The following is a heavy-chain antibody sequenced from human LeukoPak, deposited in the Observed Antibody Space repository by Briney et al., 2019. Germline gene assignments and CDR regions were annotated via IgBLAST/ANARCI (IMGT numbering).Heavy chain of an antibody. CDR3: ARDPGDGGYGGVFDY. CDR2: IKQDGSAK. Sequence: GGSLRLSCAASGFTFSSYWMSWVRQAPGTGLEWVASIKQDGSAKYYVDSVKSRFTISRDNAKNSVYLQMNSLRDEDTAVYYCARDPGDGGYGGVFDYWGQGTLVTVSS. CDR1: GFTFSSYW. J-gene: IGHJ4*02. D-gene: IGHD5-12*01. V-gene: IGHV3-7*03.